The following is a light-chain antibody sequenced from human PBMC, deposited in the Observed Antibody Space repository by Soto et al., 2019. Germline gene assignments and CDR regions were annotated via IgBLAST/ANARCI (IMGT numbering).Light chain of an antibody. Sequence: DIRMTQSPSTLSASVGDRVTITCRASQSISTWLAWYQQRPGKAPKLLILDASSLDTGVPSRFSGSGSGTEFTLTISSVQPDDFATYYCQQYKSYPLTFGGGTKVDIK. CDR3: QQYKSYPLT. J-gene: IGKJ4*01. CDR1: QSISTW. CDR2: DAS. V-gene: IGKV1-5*01.